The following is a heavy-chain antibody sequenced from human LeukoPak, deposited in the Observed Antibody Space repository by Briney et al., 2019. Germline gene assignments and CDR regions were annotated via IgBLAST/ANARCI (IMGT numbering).Heavy chain of an antibody. J-gene: IGHJ4*02. CDR3: ARSPYYYGSGRYPD. V-gene: IGHV1-8*01. Sequence: ASVKVSCKASVYTSTIYDINWGRPATGQGLEWMGWMNPNSGNTGYAQKFQGRVTMTRNTSISTAYMELSSLRSEDTAVYYCARSPYYYGSGRYPDWGQGTLVTVSS. D-gene: IGHD3-10*01. CDR1: VYTSTIYD. CDR2: MNPNSGNT.